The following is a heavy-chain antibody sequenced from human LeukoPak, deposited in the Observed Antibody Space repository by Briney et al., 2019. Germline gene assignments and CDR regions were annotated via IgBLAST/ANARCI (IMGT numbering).Heavy chain of an antibody. D-gene: IGHD2-2*01. CDR2: ISYDGSNK. V-gene: IGHV3-30*04. CDR1: GFTFSSYA. Sequence: GRSLRLSCAASGFTFSSYAMHWVRQAPGKGLEWVAVISYDGSNKYYADSVKGRFTISRDNSKNTLYLQMNSLRAEDTAVYYCAKWAYSTSCYAASCSTDYWGQGTLVTASS. J-gene: IGHJ4*02. CDR3: AKWAYSTSCYAASCSTDY.